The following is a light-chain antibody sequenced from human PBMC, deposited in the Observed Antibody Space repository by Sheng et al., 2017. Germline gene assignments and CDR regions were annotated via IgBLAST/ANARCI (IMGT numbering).Light chain of an antibody. V-gene: IGKV3-15*01. CDR3: QQYNNWPRVT. CDR1: QSVSSN. CDR2: GAS. Sequence: EIVMTQSPATLSVSPGERATLSCRASQSVSSNLAWYQQKPGQAPRLLIYGASTRATGIPARFSGSGSGTEFTLTISSLQSEDFAVYYCQQYNNWPRVTFGPRT. J-gene: IGKJ3*01.